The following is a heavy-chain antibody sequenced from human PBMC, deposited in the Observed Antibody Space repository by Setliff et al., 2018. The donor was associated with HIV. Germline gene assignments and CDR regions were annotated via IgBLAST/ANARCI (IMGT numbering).Heavy chain of an antibody. J-gene: IGHJ5*02. CDR3: AREDNDGYYYDSSGFRWFDP. CDR2: IVPIFGTT. CDR1: GGTFRSYG. Sequence: SVKVSCKASGGTFRSYGISWVRQAPGQGLEWMGGIVPIFGTTKYAQKFQGRVTITADESTSTAYMELSSLRSEDTAVYYCAREDNDGYYYDSSGFRWFDPWGQGTLVTVSS. D-gene: IGHD3-22*01. V-gene: IGHV1-69*13.